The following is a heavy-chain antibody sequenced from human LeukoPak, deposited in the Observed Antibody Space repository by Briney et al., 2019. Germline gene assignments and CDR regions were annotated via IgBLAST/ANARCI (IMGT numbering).Heavy chain of an antibody. CDR1: GYTFTGYY. J-gene: IGHJ3*02. CDR2: INPDSGGT. V-gene: IGHV1-2*02. Sequence: ASVKVSCKASGYTFTGYYMHWVRQAPGQGLEWMGWINPDSGGTKYAQKFQGRVTMTRDTSISTAYMELSRLRSDDTAVYYCARARRGSWYGDAFDIWGQGTMVTVSS. CDR3: ARARRGSWYGDAFDI. D-gene: IGHD6-13*01.